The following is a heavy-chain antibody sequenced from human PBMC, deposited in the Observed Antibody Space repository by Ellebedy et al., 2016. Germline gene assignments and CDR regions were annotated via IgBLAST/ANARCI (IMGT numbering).Heavy chain of an antibody. CDR2: IYNSATT. Sequence: SETLSLTCTVSGGSISGYYWSWIRQSPERGLEWVAYIYNSATTNYNPSLKSRVTISVDTSKNQFSLKLSSVTAADTAVYYCARDRYSYGGTFDYWGQGTLVTVSS. V-gene: IGHV4-59*13. CDR3: ARDRYSYGGTFDY. D-gene: IGHD3-16*02. J-gene: IGHJ4*02. CDR1: GGSISGYY.